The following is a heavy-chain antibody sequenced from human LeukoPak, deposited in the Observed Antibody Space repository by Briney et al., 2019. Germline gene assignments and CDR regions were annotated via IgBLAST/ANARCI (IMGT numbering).Heavy chain of an antibody. CDR3: ASIVVVPAAISY. CDR2: INYSGST. D-gene: IGHD2-2*01. V-gene: IGHV4-30-4*01. J-gene: IGHJ4*02. Sequence: PSETLSVTCSVSGGSISSSDYYWSWIRQPPGKGLEWIGYINYSGSTYYNPSLKSRVTISVDTSKNQFSLKVSSVTAADTAVYYCASIVVVPAAISYWGQGALVTVSS. CDR1: GGSISSSDYY.